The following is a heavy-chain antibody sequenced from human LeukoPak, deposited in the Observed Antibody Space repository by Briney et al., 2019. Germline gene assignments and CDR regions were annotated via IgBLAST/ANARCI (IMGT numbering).Heavy chain of an antibody. J-gene: IGHJ4*02. Sequence: SETLSLTCTVSGGSISSSSYYWGWIRQPPGNGLEWIGSIYYSGSTYYNPSLKSRVTMSVDTSKNQFSLKLSSVTAADTAVYYCARDMVGATDYFDYWGQGTLVTVSS. V-gene: IGHV4-39*07. CDR3: ARDMVGATDYFDY. CDR2: IYYSGST. CDR1: GGSISSSSYY. D-gene: IGHD1-26*01.